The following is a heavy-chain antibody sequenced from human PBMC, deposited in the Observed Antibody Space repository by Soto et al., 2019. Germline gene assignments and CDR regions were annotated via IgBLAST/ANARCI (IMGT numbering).Heavy chain of an antibody. CDR1: GGTFSSYA. CDR2: IIPIFGTA. CDR3: ATGPFDFWSGYQKNWFDP. V-gene: IGHV1-69*13. Sequence: SVKVSCKASGGTFSSYAISWVRQAPGQGLEWMGGIIPIFGTANYAQKFQGRVTITADESTSTAYMELSSLRSEDTAVYYCATGPFDFWSGYQKNWFDPWGQGTLVTVSS. D-gene: IGHD3-3*01. J-gene: IGHJ5*02.